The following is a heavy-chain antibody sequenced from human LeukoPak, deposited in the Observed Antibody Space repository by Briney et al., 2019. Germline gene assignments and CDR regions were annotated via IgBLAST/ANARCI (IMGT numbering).Heavy chain of an antibody. Sequence: SETLSLTRTVSGGSISSYYWSWIRQPPGKGLEWIGYIYYSGSTNYNPSLKSRVTISVDTSKNQFSLKLSSVTAADTAVYYCARHLVEMATPSYFDYWGQGTLVTVSS. D-gene: IGHD5-24*01. CDR3: ARHLVEMATPSYFDY. CDR1: GGSISSYY. V-gene: IGHV4-59*08. CDR2: IYYSGST. J-gene: IGHJ4*02.